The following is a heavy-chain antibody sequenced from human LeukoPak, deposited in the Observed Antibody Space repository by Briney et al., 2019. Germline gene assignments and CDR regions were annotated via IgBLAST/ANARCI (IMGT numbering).Heavy chain of an antibody. J-gene: IGHJ4*02. V-gene: IGHV4-59*08. CDR1: DGSITNYY. D-gene: IGHD4-17*01. CDR2: SHYSKTT. CDR3: ARHAGNHYGDFFDY. Sequence: SETLSLTCTVSDGSITNYYWSWIRQPPGKGLEWIAYSHYSKTTTYLPSLRSRATVSVDASKNQFSLKLSSVTAADTADYYCARHAGNHYGDFFDYWGQGTLVTVSS.